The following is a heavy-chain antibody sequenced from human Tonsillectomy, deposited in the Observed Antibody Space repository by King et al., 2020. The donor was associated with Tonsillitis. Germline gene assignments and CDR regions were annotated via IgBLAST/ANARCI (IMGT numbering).Heavy chain of an antibody. V-gene: IGHV3-48*01. CDR1: GFTFSCYS. CDR3: ARGQGCSGGSCYPDY. CDR2: ISSGSSIL. J-gene: IGHJ4*02. D-gene: IGHD2-15*01. Sequence: VQLVESGGDLVQPGGSLRLSCAASGFTFSCYSMNWVRHAPGKGLEWVSYISSGSSILYYAESVKGRFTISRDNANNSLYLQMNSLRAEDTAVYYCARGQGCSGGSCYPDYWGQGTLVTVSS.